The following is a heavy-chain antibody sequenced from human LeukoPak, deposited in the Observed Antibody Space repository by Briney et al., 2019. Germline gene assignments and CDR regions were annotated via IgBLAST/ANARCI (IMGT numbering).Heavy chain of an antibody. V-gene: IGHV4-59*01. D-gene: IGHD3-22*01. Sequence: PSETLSLTCTVSGGSISTYYWSWIRQPPGKGLEWIAYIYNSGSTNSNPSLKSRVTISVDTSKNQFSLRLSSVTAADTAVYYCARIYYDSGAYYRRAFDIRGQGTMVSVSS. J-gene: IGHJ3*02. CDR3: ARIYYDSGAYYRRAFDI. CDR1: GGSISTYY. CDR2: IYNSGST.